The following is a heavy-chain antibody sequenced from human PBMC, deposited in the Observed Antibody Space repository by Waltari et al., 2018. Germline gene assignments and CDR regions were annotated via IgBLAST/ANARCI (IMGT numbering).Heavy chain of an antibody. V-gene: IGHV4-4*07. J-gene: IGHJ6*02. Sequence: QVQLQESGPRLVKPSETLSRTCTVSGDPSSSYYWTWIRQHAGKGLEWIGRIYTNWRTNYNPSLKSRVTMSVDKSKNQFSLSVTSVTAADTAVYFCARGPSLGDLLAGSFLGYYFGMDVWGQGTTVIVSS. CDR2: IYTNWRT. D-gene: IGHD3-9*01. CDR3: ARGPSLGDLLAGSFLGYYFGMDV. CDR1: GDPSSSYY.